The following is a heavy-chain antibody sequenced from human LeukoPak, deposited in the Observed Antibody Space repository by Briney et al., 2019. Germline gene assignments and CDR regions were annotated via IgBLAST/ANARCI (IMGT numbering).Heavy chain of an antibody. CDR1: GFIFSNYG. D-gene: IGHD5-18*01. CDR3: AKDIRRGYNFGYDQFAY. Sequence: GGSLRLSCAASGFIFSNYGMHWVRQAPGKGLEWVAFIQYNGTTKDYADSVKGRFTISRDNSKNTVSLQMNSLTAEDTALYYCAKDIRRGYNFGYDQFAYWGQGTLVTVSS. V-gene: IGHV3-30*02. J-gene: IGHJ4*02. CDR2: IQYNGTTK.